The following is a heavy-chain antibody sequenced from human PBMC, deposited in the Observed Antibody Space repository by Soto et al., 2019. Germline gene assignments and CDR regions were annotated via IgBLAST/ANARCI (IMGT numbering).Heavy chain of an antibody. CDR1: GLTFGSRA. D-gene: IGHD3-10*01. J-gene: IGHJ4*02. CDR3: ARGSTDSYPGSRIFDF. V-gene: IGHV3-23*01. CDR2: ITATGGDA. Sequence: GGSLRLSCVASGLTFGSRAMSWVRQAPGEGLEWVSTITATGGDAKYADSVRGRFVISRDNSKKILYLQMTSLTAEDSAMYFCARGSTDSYPGSRIFDFWGRGTLVTVSS.